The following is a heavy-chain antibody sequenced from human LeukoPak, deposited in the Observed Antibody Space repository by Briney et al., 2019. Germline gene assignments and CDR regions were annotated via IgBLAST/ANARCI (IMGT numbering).Heavy chain of an antibody. Sequence: GASVKVSCKASGYTFTGYYMHWVRQAPGQGLEWMGRINPNSGGTNYAQKFQSRVTMTRDTSISTAYMELSRLRSDDTAVYYCARVYDSSGYYYWFDPWGQGTLVTVSS. V-gene: IGHV1-2*06. D-gene: IGHD3-22*01. CDR3: ARVYDSSGYYYWFDP. CDR2: INPNSGGT. J-gene: IGHJ5*02. CDR1: GYTFTGYY.